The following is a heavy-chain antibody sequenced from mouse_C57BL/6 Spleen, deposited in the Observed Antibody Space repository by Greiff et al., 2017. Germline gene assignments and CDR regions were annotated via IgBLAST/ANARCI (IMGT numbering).Heavy chain of an antibody. CDR2: IRLKSDNYAT. CDR3: TGWSTTLGGAMDY. D-gene: IGHD2-1*01. V-gene: IGHV6-3*01. Sequence: EVKLMESGGGLVQPGGSMKLSCVASGFTFSNYWMNWVRQSPEKGLEWVAQIRLKSDNYATHYAESVKGRFTISRDDSKSSVYLQMNNLRAEDTGIYYCTGWSTTLGGAMDYWGQGTSVTVSS. CDR1: GFTFSNYW. J-gene: IGHJ4*01.